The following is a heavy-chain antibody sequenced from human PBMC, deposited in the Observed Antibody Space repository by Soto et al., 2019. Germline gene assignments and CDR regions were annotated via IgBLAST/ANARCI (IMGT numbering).Heavy chain of an antibody. CDR2: FNPSTGAT. CDR3: ARDPVATITLGY. V-gene: IGHV1-46*01. Sequence: ASVKVSCKASGYTFTAFHIHWFRQAPGQGLQWMGVFNPSTGATEYAQKFQGRVTLTTDTPTSTVYMELSSLRSEDTAVYYCARDPVATITLGYWGQGTLVTVSS. J-gene: IGHJ4*02. D-gene: IGHD5-12*01. CDR1: GYTFTAFH.